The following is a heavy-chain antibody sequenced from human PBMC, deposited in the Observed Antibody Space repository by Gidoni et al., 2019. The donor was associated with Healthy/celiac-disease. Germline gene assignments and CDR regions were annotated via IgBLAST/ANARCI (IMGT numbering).Heavy chain of an antibody. Sequence: QVQLVQSGAEVKKPGASVKVSCKASGYTSTSYAMHWVRQAPGQRLEWMGWINAGNGNTKYSQKFQGRVTITRDTSASTAYMELSSLRSEDTAVYYCARSLVVGAPGGAFDIWGQGTMVTVSS. J-gene: IGHJ3*02. V-gene: IGHV1-3*01. CDR3: ARSLVVGAPGGAFDI. CDR2: INAGNGNT. D-gene: IGHD1-26*01. CDR1: GYTSTSYA.